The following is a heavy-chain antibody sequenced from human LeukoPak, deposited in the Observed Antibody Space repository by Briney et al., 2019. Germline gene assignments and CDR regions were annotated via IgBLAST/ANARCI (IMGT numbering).Heavy chain of an antibody. Sequence: GGSLRLSCAASGFTFDDYEMSWVRQAPGKGLEWVAGINWNGGKKVYADSVKGRFTIYRDNAKNSLYQQMNSLRAEDTALYYCKGYCSSSSCYSDMDVWGQGTTVTVSS. CDR1: GFTFDDYE. V-gene: IGHV3-20*04. D-gene: IGHD2-2*02. CDR2: INWNGGKK. CDR3: KGYCSSSSCYSDMDV. J-gene: IGHJ6*02.